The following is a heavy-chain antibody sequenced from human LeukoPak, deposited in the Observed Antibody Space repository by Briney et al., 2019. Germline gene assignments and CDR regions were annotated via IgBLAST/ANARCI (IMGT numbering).Heavy chain of an antibody. D-gene: IGHD6-13*01. CDR3: AKDRAPSIAAAYDAFDI. CDR2: ISYDGSNK. Sequence: GGSLRLSCAASGFTFSSYGMHWVRQAPGKGLEWVAVISYDGSNKYYADSVKGRFTISRDSSKNTLYLQMNSLRAEDTAEYYCAKDRAPSIAAAYDAFDIWGQGTMVTVSS. J-gene: IGHJ3*02. CDR1: GFTFSSYG. V-gene: IGHV3-30*18.